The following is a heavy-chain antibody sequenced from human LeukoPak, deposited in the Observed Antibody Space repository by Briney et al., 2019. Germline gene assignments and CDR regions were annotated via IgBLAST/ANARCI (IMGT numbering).Heavy chain of an antibody. Sequence: GGSLRLSCAASGLTFNKAWMNWVRQAPGKGLEWVGRVKSRSDGGTIDHAPRVKARFTISGDESENTLYLQMNSLRNDQTGVYFCTTATPDHGNYPGHDYYYGLDVWGQGTTVIVSS. CDR2: VKSRSDGGTI. D-gene: IGHD1-7*01. V-gene: IGHV3-15*07. J-gene: IGHJ6*02. CDR3: TTATPDHGNYPGHDYYYGLDV. CDR1: GLTFNKAW.